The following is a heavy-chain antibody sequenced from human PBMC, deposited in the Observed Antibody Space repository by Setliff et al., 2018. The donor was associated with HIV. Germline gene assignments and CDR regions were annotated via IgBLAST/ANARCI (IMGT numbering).Heavy chain of an antibody. D-gene: IGHD6-19*01. J-gene: IGHJ5*02. V-gene: IGHV1-18*01. Sequence: ASVKVSCKASDYTFSSYGISWVRQAPGQGLEWMGWISPYNGNTNSAQKLQGRVTMTTDTSTSTAHMELRNLRSDDTAVYYCARDSGMAVVGTWRRLDPWGQGTLVTVS. CDR2: ISPYNGNT. CDR3: ARDSGMAVVGTWRRLDP. CDR1: DYTFSSYG.